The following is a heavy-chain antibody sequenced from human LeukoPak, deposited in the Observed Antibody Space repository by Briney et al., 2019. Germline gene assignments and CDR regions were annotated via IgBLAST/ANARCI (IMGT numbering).Heavy chain of an antibody. J-gene: IGHJ4*02. CDR2: IYYSGST. V-gene: IGHV4-59*05. CDR1: GGSISSYL. Sequence: SETLSLTCTVSGGSISSYLWSWIRQPPGKGLEWIGSIYYSGSTYYNPSLKSRVTISVDTSENQFSLKLSSVTAADTAVYYCARQNYYGSGSPDYWGQGTLVTVSS. D-gene: IGHD3-10*01. CDR3: ARQNYYGSGSPDY.